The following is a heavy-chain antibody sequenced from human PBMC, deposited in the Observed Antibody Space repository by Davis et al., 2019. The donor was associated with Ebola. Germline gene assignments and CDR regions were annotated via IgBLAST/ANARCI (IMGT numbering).Heavy chain of an antibody. D-gene: IGHD3-9*01. CDR1: GGTFTKHI. Sequence: SVKVSCKASGGTFTKHIINWVRQAPGQGLEWMGVIIPMFGTTNYAQKFQGRVTITADESTSTAYMELRSLRSDDTAVYYCARELRYFDWLLYPSKAHFDYWGQGTLVTVSS. CDR2: IIPMFGTT. V-gene: IGHV1-69*13. J-gene: IGHJ4*02. CDR3: ARELRYFDWLLYPSKAHFDY.